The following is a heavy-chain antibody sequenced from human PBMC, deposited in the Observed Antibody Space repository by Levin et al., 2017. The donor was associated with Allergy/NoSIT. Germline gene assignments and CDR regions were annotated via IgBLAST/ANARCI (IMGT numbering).Heavy chain of an antibody. Sequence: AGGSLRLSCAASGFTFSSYSMNWVRQAPGKGLEWVSYISSSSSTIYYADSVKGRFTISRDNAKNSLYLQMNSLRAEDTAVYYCAREGPRVGSSSWYDERYYYYYYMDVWGKGTTVTVSS. CDR3: AREGPRVGSSSWYDERYYYYYYMDV. V-gene: IGHV3-48*01. D-gene: IGHD6-13*01. CDR2: ISSSSSTI. CDR1: GFTFSSYS. J-gene: IGHJ6*03.